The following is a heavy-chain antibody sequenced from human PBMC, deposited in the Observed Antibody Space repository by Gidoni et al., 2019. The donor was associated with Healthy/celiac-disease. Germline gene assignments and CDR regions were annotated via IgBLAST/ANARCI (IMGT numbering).Heavy chain of an antibody. V-gene: IGHV4-59*08. D-gene: IGHD4-17*01. Sequence: QVQLQESGPGLVKPSETLSLTCTVSGGSISSYYWSWIRQPPGTGLEWIGYIYYSGSTNYNPSLKSRVTISVDTSKNQFSLKLSSVTAADTAVYYCARQGHDYGDYGVDYWGQGTLVTVSS. CDR2: IYYSGST. J-gene: IGHJ4*02. CDR3: ARQGHDYGDYGVDY. CDR1: GGSISSYY.